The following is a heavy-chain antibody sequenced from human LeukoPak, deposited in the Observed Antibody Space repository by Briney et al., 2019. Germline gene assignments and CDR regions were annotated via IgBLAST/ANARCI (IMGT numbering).Heavy chain of an antibody. CDR1: GYSFTSYW. Sequence: GESLKISCKGSGYSFTSYWIGWVRQTPGKGLEWMGVIYPVDSRTRYNPSFEGQVTISADKSINTAYLQWSSLKASDTAMYYCACREFYSPWPGPWGQGTLVTVSS. V-gene: IGHV5-51*01. CDR2: IYPVDSRT. J-gene: IGHJ5*02. D-gene: IGHD5-18*01. CDR3: ACREFYSPWPGP.